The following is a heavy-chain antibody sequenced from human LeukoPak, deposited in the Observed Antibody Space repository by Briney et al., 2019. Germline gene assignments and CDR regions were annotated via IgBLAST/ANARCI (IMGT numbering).Heavy chain of an antibody. Sequence: ASVKVSCKASGYTFTSYGISWVRQAPGQGLEWMGWISAYNGNTNYAQKLQGRVTMTTDTSTSTAYMELSSLRSEDTAVYYCARDQEGMAGTGEGFDYWGQGTLVTVSS. V-gene: IGHV1-18*01. CDR2: ISAYNGNT. CDR1: GYTFTSYG. J-gene: IGHJ4*02. D-gene: IGHD3-10*01. CDR3: ARDQEGMAGTGEGFDY.